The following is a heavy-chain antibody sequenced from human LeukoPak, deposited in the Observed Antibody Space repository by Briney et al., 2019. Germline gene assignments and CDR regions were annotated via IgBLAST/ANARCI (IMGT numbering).Heavy chain of an antibody. V-gene: IGHV4-39*07. CDR1: GGSISSSSYY. D-gene: IGHD6-6*01. Sequence: SETLSLTCTVSGGSISSSSYYWGWIHQPSGKGLEWIGSIYYSGSTYYNPSLKSRVTISVDTSKNQFSLKLSSVTAADTAVYYCARDLRYSSSSLYYYYMDVWGKGTTVTVSS. CDR3: ARDLRYSSSSLYYYYMDV. CDR2: IYYSGST. J-gene: IGHJ6*03.